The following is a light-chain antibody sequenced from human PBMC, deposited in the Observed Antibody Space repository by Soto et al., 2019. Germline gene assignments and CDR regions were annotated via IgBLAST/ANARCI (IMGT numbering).Light chain of an antibody. Sequence: QSVLTQPPSASGSPGQSVTISCTGTSSDVGNYNYVSWYQQYPGKAPKLMIYEVNKRPSGVPDRFSGSKSGNTASLTVSWLQAEDEADYYCTSYAAGKNVVFGGGTKLTVL. V-gene: IGLV2-8*01. CDR2: EVN. CDR3: TSYAAGKNVV. CDR1: SSDVGNYNY. J-gene: IGLJ3*02.